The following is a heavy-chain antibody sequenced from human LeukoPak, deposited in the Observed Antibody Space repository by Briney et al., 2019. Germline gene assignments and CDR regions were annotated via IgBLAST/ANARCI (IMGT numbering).Heavy chain of an antibody. CDR2: ISSSGSII. V-gene: IGHV3-48*03. J-gene: IGHJ4*02. D-gene: IGHD7-27*01. CDR3: ARDLLGLHGG. CDR1: GFIFSSYE. Sequence: GGSLRHSCAASGFIFSSYEMNWVRQAQGKGLEWVAYISSSGSIIYYADSMKGRFTISKDNAKNSLYLQMTSWRAEDTAFYYCARDLLGLHGGWGQGTLVTVSS.